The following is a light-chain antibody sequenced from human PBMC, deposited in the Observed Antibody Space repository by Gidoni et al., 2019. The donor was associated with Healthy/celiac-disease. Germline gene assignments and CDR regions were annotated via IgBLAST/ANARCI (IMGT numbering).Light chain of an antibody. Sequence: DIQMTQSPSSLSASVGDRVTITCQASQDISNYLNWYQQKPGKAPKLLIDDASNLETGVPSRFSGSGSGTDFTFTISSLQPEDIATYDCQQYDNLLMYTFGQGTKLEIK. CDR3: QQYDNLLMYT. CDR2: DAS. CDR1: QDISNY. J-gene: IGKJ2*01. V-gene: IGKV1-33*01.